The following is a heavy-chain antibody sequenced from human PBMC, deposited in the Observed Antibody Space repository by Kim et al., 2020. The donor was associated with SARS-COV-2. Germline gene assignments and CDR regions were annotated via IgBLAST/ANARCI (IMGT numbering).Heavy chain of an antibody. Sequence: KGRFTISRDNSKNTLYLQRNSLRAEDTAVYYCASQMIVVVTVQSGAFDIWGQGTMVTVSS. V-gene: IGHV3-30*01. J-gene: IGHJ3*02. D-gene: IGHD3-22*01. CDR3: ASQMIVVVTVQSGAFDI.